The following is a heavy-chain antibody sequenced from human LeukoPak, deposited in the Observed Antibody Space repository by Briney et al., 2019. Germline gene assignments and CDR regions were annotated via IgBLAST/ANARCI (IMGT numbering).Heavy chain of an antibody. J-gene: IGHJ4*02. CDR2: INQDGSEK. CDR1: GFTFSRYW. CDR3: ARSRSVDY. V-gene: IGHV3-7*01. Sequence: PGGSLRLSCVASGFTFSRYWMSWVRQAPGKGLEWVANINQDGSEKYYVGSVKGRFTISRDSVKDSLYLQMNSLRAEDTAVYYCARSRSVDYWGQGTLVTVSS.